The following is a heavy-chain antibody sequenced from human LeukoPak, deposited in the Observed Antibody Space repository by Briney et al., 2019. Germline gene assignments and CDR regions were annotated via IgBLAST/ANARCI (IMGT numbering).Heavy chain of an antibody. V-gene: IGHV1-69*13. CDR2: IIPIFGTA. J-gene: IGHJ6*02. D-gene: IGHD2-2*01. Sequence: ASVKVSCKASGGTFSSYAISWVRQAPGPGLEWMGGIIPIFGTANYAQTFQGRVTITADESTSTAYMELSSLRSEDTAVYYCARDTKGGVVVPAAKDYYYYGMDVWGQGTTVTVSS. CDR3: ARDTKGGVVVPAAKDYYYYGMDV. CDR1: GGTFSSYA.